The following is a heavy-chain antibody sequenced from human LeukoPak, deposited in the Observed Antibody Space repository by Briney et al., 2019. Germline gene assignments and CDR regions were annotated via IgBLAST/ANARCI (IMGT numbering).Heavy chain of an antibody. CDR1: GFTFSSYW. CDR2: IKQDGSEK. CDR3: ARDPRLRYFDWLLADGYYYYYMDV. Sequence: PGGSLRLSCAASGFTFSSYWMSWVRQAPGKGLEWVANIKQDGSEKYYVDSVKGRFTISRDNAKNSLYLQMNSLRAEDTAVYYCARDPRLRYFDWLLADGYYYYYMDVWGKGTTVTISS. D-gene: IGHD3-9*01. J-gene: IGHJ6*03. V-gene: IGHV3-7*01.